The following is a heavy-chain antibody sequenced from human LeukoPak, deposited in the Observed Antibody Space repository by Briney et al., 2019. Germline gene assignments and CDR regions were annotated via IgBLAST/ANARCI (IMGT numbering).Heavy chain of an antibody. CDR1: RVSISSGGYY. J-gene: IGHJ3*02. CDR3: ARDFLYTFDI. Sequence: PSETLSLTCTVSRVSISSGGYYWSWIRQHPGKGLEWIGYIYYSGSTYYNPSLKSRVTISVDTSKNQFSLKLSSVTAADTAVYYCARDFLYTFDIWGQGTMVTVSS. D-gene: IGHD3-3*01. CDR2: IYYSGST. V-gene: IGHV4-30-4*08.